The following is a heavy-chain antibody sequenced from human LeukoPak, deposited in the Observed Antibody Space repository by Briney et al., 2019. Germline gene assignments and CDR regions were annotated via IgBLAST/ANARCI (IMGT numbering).Heavy chain of an antibody. D-gene: IGHD1-7*01. J-gene: IGHJ4*02. Sequence: GGSLTLSCTTSGFTFGDYATSWVRQAPGKGLEWVGFIRSKTYGGTTEFATSVKGRFSMLRDDSRSIAYVQMNSLKTEDTGVYYCTRGELRRPDFWGQGTPVTVSS. CDR3: TRGELRRPDF. CDR2: IRSKTYGGTT. V-gene: IGHV3-49*04. CDR1: GFTFGDYA.